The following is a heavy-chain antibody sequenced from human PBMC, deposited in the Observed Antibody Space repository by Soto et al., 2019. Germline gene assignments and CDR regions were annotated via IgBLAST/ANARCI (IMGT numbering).Heavy chain of an antibody. CDR2: MYHDGNT. J-gene: IGHJ6*02. D-gene: IGHD6-25*01. CDR1: GYSISSGCF. CDR3: ARESGGYDSSTRYGLDV. V-gene: IGHV4-38-2*02. Sequence: SETLSLTCAVSGYSISSGCFWGWIRQPPGKGLEWIANMYHDGNTHYNPSLKSRVTMSVDTSKNQFSLKLSSVTAADTAIYYCARESGGYDSSTRYGLDVWGQGTTVTVSS.